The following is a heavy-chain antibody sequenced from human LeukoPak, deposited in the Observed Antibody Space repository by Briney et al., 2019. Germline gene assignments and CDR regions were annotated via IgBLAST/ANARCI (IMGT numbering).Heavy chain of an antibody. Sequence: SETLSLTCAVSGYSISSGYYWGWIRQPPGKGLEWIGSIYHSGSTYYNPSLKSRVTISVDTSKNQFSLKLSSVTAADTAVYYCARGKKPPSLNWFDPWGQGTLVTVSS. CDR3: ARGKKPPSLNWFDP. CDR1: GYSISSGYY. CDR2: IYHSGST. J-gene: IGHJ5*02. V-gene: IGHV4-38-2*01.